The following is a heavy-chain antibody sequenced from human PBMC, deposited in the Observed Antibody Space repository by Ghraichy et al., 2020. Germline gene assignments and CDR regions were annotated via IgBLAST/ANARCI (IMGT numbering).Heavy chain of an antibody. CDR3: TRDQAVKCVDY. Sequence: GGSLRLSCAASGFNFTSSWMNWVRQAPGKELEWVAGIKPDGSENYHVDSVTGRFTISRDNARNSLYLQMNSLRAEDMAFYYCTRDQAVKCVDYWGQGTLVNVS. CDR1: GFNFTSSW. CDR2: IKPDGSEN. J-gene: IGHJ4*02. V-gene: IGHV3-7*03.